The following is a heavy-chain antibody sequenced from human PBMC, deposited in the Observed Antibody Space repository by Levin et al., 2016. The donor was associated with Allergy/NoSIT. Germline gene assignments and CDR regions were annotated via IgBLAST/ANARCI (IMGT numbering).Heavy chain of an antibody. CDR2: IKQDGSDK. Sequence: ESLKISCAASGFTFSNFYMSWVRQAPGKGLEWVANIKQDGSDKYYVDSVKGRFTISRDNAKNSLYLQMNSLRAEDTAVYYCARGYYDSSGYYYWFDPWGQGTLVTVSS. D-gene: IGHD3-22*01. CDR3: ARGYYDSSGYYYWFDP. V-gene: IGHV3-7*01. CDR1: GFTFSNFY. J-gene: IGHJ5*02.